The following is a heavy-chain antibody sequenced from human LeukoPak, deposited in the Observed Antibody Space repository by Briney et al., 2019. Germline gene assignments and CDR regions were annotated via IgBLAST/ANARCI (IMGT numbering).Heavy chain of an antibody. D-gene: IGHD3-22*01. CDR2: IYYSGST. V-gene: IGHV4-59*01. CDR1: GGSISSYY. CDR3: AREGSSGYYLY. Sequence: PSETLSLTCTASGGSISSYYWSWIRQPPGKGLEWIGYIYYSGSTNYNPSLKSRVTISVDTSKNQFSLKLSSVTAADTAVYYCAREGSSGYYLYWGQGTLVTVSS. J-gene: IGHJ4*02.